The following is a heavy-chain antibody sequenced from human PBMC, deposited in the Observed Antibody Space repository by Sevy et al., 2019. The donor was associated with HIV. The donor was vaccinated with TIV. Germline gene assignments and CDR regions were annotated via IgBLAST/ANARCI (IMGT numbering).Heavy chain of an antibody. CDR2: ISSSSDNV. Sequence: GGSLRLSCAASGFTFNTYTINWVRQAPGKGLEWVSSISSSSDNVYYADSVKGRFTISRDNAKNSLSLQMNSLRVEDTAVYYCARDAYGDYSFDSWGQETLVTVSS. V-gene: IGHV3-21*01. D-gene: IGHD4-17*01. CDR1: GFTFNTYT. CDR3: ARDAYGDYSFDS. J-gene: IGHJ4*02.